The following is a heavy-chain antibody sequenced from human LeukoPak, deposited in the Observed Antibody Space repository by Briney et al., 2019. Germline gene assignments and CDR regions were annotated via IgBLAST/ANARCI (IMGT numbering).Heavy chain of an antibody. D-gene: IGHD6-19*01. CDR1: GFTFSSYW. CDR3: ASRGIAVADPSDAFDI. Sequence: GGSLRLSCAASGFTFSSYWTSWVRQAPGKGLEWVANIKQDGSEKYYVDSVKGRFTISRDNAKNSLYLQMNSLRAEDTAVYYCASRGIAVADPSDAFDIWGQGTMGTVSS. V-gene: IGHV3-7*01. J-gene: IGHJ3*02. CDR2: IKQDGSEK.